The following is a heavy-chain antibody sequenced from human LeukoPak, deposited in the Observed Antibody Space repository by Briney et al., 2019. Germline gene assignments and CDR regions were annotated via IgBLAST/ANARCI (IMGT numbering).Heavy chain of an antibody. Sequence: PGGSLRLSCAASGFTFSSYSMNWVRQAPGKGLEWVSSISSSSSYIYYADSVKGRFTISRDNSKNTLYLQMNSLRAEDTAVYYCAKDQQWLGVEYFQHWGQGTLVTVSS. CDR1: GFTFSSYS. CDR2: ISSSSSYI. J-gene: IGHJ1*01. V-gene: IGHV3-21*04. D-gene: IGHD6-19*01. CDR3: AKDQQWLGVEYFQH.